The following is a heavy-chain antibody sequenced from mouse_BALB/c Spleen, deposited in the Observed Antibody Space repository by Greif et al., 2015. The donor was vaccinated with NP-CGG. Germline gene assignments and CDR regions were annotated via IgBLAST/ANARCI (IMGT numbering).Heavy chain of an antibody. CDR2: ISSGGSYT. J-gene: IGHJ4*01. D-gene: IGHD2-1*01. Sequence: EVQLVESGGDLVKPGGSLKLSCAASGFTFSSYGMSWVRQTPDKRLEWVATISSGGSYTYYPDSVKGRFTISRDNAKNTLYLQMSSLKSEDTAMYYCAREGGNYNYYAMDYWGQGTSVTVSS. CDR1: GFTFSSYG. V-gene: IGHV5-6*01. CDR3: AREGGNYNYYAMDY.